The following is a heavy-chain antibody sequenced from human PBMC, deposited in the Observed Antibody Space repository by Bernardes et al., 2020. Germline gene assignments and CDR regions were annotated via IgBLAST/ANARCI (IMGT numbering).Heavy chain of an antibody. D-gene: IGHD6-13*01. CDR2: MNPNSGNT. Sequence: ASVKVSCKASGYTFTSYDINWVRQATGQGLEWMGWMNPNSGNTGYAQKFQGRVTMTRNTSISTAYMELSSLRSEDTAVYYCARGPSFPAAAGTGPGANDYWGQGTLVTVSS. J-gene: IGHJ4*02. V-gene: IGHV1-8*01. CDR3: ARGPSFPAAAGTGPGANDY. CDR1: GYTFTSYD.